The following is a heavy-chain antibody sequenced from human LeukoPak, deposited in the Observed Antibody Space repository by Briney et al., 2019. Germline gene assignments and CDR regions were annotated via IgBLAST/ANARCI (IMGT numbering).Heavy chain of an antibody. D-gene: IGHD3-22*01. CDR1: DFTFSSYT. CDR2: ISSSSIYI. Sequence: SLRLSCAASDFTFSSYTMNWVRQAPGKGLEWVSSISSSSIYIYYADSVKDRFTISRDNAKNSLCLQMNILRAEDTAVYYCARDNYYDSSGYYYYFDYWGQGTLVTVSS. V-gene: IGHV3-21*01. J-gene: IGHJ4*02. CDR3: ARDNYYDSSGYYYYFDY.